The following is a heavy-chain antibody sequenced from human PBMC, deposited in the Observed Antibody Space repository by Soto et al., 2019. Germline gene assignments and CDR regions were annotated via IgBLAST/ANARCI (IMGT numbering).Heavy chain of an antibody. D-gene: IGHD6-13*01. CDR1: VYTFTSYG. Sequence: VPLGQSGAEVKKPGASVKVSCKASVYTFTSYGISWVRPSPGQGLEWMGWISAYNGNTKYAQKLQGRVTMTTDGSTSTGDVVPRSLRADDTGVYYCAREYSSSWSHERGWFGPWGDGTPVAFSS. V-gene: IGHV1-18*01. J-gene: IGHJ5*02. CDR3: AREYSSSWSHERGWFGP. CDR2: ISAYNGNT.